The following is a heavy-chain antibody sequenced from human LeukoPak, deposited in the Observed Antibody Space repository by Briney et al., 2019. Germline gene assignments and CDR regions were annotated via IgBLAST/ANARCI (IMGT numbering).Heavy chain of an antibody. CDR1: GGSISSYY. J-gene: IGHJ6*03. CDR2: IYTSGST. Sequence: SETLSLTCTVSGGSISSYYWSWIRQPAGKGLEWIGRIYTSGSTNYNPSLKSRVTMSVDTSKNQFSLKLSSVTAADTAVYYCARVVYSPGNYYYYMDVWGRGTTVTVSS. CDR3: ARVVYSPGNYYYYMDV. V-gene: IGHV4-4*07. D-gene: IGHD5-18*01.